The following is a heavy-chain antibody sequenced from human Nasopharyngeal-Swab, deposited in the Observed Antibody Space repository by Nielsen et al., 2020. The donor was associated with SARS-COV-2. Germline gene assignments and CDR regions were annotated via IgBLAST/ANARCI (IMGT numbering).Heavy chain of an antibody. V-gene: IGHV3-21*01. J-gene: IGHJ6*02. CDR3: ARDGLDYDFWSAYFMDV. CDR2: ISSSSYI. CDR1: GFTFNNYN. D-gene: IGHD3-3*01. Sequence: GGSLRLSCAASGFTFNNYNFNWVRQAPGKGLEWVSSISSSSYIYYADSVKGRFTISRDNAKNSLYLQMNSLRAEDTAVYCCARDGLDYDFWSAYFMDVWGQGTTVTVSS.